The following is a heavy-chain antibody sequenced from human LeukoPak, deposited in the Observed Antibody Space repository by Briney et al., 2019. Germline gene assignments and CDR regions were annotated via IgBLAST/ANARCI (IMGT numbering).Heavy chain of an antibody. J-gene: IGHJ5*02. V-gene: IGHV4-30-4*01. CDR2: IYYSGST. D-gene: IGHD6-19*01. CDR3: AREAAAQGIAVNA. CDR1: GGSISSGDYH. Sequence: PSETLSLTCTVSGGSISSGDYHWRWVRQPPGKGLEWIAYIYYSGSTYYNPSLKSRVTISVDTSKNQFSLKLSSVTAADTAVYYCAREAAAQGIAVNAWGQGTLVTVSS.